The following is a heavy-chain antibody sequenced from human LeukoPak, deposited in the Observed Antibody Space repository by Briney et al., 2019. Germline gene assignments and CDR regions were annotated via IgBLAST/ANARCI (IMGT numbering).Heavy chain of an antibody. J-gene: IGHJ4*02. Sequence: VKPSETLSLICTVSGGSISNYYWSWIRQPPGTGLEWIGFIYYSGDTNYNPSLKSRVTISVDTSKNQFSLKLNSVTAADTAVYYCARGGSSSVNWGQGTLVTASS. CDR2: IYYSGDT. V-gene: IGHV4-59*01. D-gene: IGHD6-6*01. CDR3: ARGGSSSVN. CDR1: GGSISNYY.